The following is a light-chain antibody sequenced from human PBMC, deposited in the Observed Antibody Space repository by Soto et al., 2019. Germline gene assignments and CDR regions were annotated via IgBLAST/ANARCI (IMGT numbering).Light chain of an antibody. J-gene: IGKJ4*01. V-gene: IGKV1-27*01. Sequence: DIQMTQSPSSLSASVGDRVTITCRTSQAISNYLAWYQQKPGQVPKLLIYAASTLQSGVPSRFSGGGSGTDFSLTISSLQPEDVATYYCQKYNSAPHTFGGGTKVEIK. CDR3: QKYNSAPHT. CDR2: AAS. CDR1: QAISNY.